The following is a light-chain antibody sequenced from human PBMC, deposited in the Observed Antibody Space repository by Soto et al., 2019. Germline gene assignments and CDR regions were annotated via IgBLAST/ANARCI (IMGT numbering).Light chain of an antibody. J-gene: IGKJ1*01. Sequence: DIQMTQSPSTLSASVGDRVTITCRASQSISNWLAWYQQKPGKAPKLLISDASILESGVPSRFSGSGSGTEFTLTISSLQPDDFAAYYCQHYNSYSSTFGRGTKVEIK. CDR1: QSISNW. CDR2: DAS. V-gene: IGKV1-5*01. CDR3: QHYNSYSST.